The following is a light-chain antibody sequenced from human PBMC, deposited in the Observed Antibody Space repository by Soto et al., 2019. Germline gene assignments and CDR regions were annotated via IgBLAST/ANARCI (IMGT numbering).Light chain of an antibody. CDR2: EVA. V-gene: IGLV2-14*01. Sequence: QSALTQPASVSGPPGQSITISCSGTSSDVGAHDFVSWYQHHPDKAPKVMIFEVAKRPSGVSNRFSGAKTGNTASLTISGLQAEHAADYCFNSYALRSTVIFGGGTKVTVL. CDR1: SSDVGAHDF. CDR3: NSYALRSTVI. J-gene: IGLJ2*01.